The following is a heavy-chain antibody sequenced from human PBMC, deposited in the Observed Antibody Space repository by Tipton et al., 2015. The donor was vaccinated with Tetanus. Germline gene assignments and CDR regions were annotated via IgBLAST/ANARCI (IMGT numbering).Heavy chain of an antibody. D-gene: IGHD3-10*01. CDR3: SRGGLPRPGADAFDF. J-gene: IGHJ3*01. Sequence: SLRLSCAASGFIFSNNNMNWVRQAPGKGLDWVSHISGSGEIVHYADSVKGRFTISRDNSKNSLYLQMDSLRDEDSAVYYCSRGGLPRPGADAFDFWGQGAMVTVSS. CDR2: ISGSGEIV. CDR1: GFIFSNNN. V-gene: IGHV3-48*02.